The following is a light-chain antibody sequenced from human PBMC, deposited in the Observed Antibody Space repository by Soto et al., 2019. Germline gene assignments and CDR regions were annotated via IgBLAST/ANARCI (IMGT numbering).Light chain of an antibody. CDR3: ASFTTISTRV. CDR2: EVN. Sequence: QSALTQPPSASGSPGQSVAISCTGTSSDVGGYNYVSWYQQHPGKAPKVIIYEVNNRPSGVSNRFSGSKSGNTASLTISGLQAEDEADYYCASFTTISTRVFGTGTKLTVL. V-gene: IGLV2-14*03. J-gene: IGLJ1*01. CDR1: SSDVGGYNY.